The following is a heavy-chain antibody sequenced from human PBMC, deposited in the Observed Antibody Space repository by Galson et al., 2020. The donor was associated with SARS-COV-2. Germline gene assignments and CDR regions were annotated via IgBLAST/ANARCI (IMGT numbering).Heavy chain of an antibody. Sequence: SVKVSCKASGGTFSSYAISWVRQAPGQGLEWMGGIIPIFGTANYAQKFQGRVTITADESTSTAYMELSSLRSEDTAVYYCASSGVNVFHDYGDYALGFGDYYYYMDVWGKGTTVTVSS. CDR1: GGTFSSYA. V-gene: IGHV1-69*13. CDR2: IIPIFGTA. CDR3: ASSGVNVFHDYGDYALGFGDYYYYMDV. D-gene: IGHD4-17*01. J-gene: IGHJ6*03.